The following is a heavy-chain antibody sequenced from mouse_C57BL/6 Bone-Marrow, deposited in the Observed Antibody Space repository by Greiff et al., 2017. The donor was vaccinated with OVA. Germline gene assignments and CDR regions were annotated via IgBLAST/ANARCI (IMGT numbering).Heavy chain of an antibody. D-gene: IGHD1-1*01. V-gene: IGHV14-3*01. CDR1: VFNIKNTS. CDR2: IDPANANT. J-gene: IGHJ4*01. CDR3: ARGNFGSSFYAMDY. Sequence: VQLQQSVAELVRPGASVKLSCTASVFNIKNTSMHCVKQRPEQGLAWIGRIDPANANTKYAPKFQGKATMTADTSSNTAYLQLSSLSSEDTAVYCCARGNFGSSFYAMDYWGQGTAVTVSS.